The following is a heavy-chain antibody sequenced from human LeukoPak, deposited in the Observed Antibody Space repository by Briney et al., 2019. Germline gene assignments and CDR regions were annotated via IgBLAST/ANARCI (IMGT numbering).Heavy chain of an antibody. D-gene: IGHD6-19*01. V-gene: IGHV4-59*01. J-gene: IGHJ4*02. Sequence: PSETLSLTCTVSGGSISSYYWSWIRQPPGKGLEWIGYIYYSGSTNYNPSLKSRVTISVDTSKNQFSLKLSSVTAADTAVYYCARDKRHSSGWYDYWGQGTLVTVSS. CDR1: GGSISSYY. CDR3: ARDKRHSSGWYDY. CDR2: IYYSGST.